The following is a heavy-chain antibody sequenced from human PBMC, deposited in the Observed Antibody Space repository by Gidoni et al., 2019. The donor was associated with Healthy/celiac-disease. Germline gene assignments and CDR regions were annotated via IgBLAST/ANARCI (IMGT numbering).Heavy chain of an antibody. CDR2: ISGGGGST. D-gene: IGHD3-3*01. V-gene: IGHV3-23*01. J-gene: IGHJ4*02. Sequence: EVQLLESGGGLVQPGGSLRLSCAASGIIFSRYAMTWVRQAPGKGLEWVSVISGGGGSTYYADSVKGRFTISRDNSKNTLYLQMNSLRGEDTAVYYCAKGTGNFWSGYYGWGQGTLVTVSS. CDR3: AKGTGNFWSGYYG. CDR1: GIIFSRYA.